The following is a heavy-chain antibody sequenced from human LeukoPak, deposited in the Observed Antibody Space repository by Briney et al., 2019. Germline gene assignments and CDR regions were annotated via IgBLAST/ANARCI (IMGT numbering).Heavy chain of an antibody. D-gene: IGHD6-13*01. CDR2: IYYSGTT. V-gene: IGHV4-59*01. Sequence: PSETLTLTCNASGFSISSYYWSWIRQPPGKGLEWIGYIYYSGTTTDNPSLKSRVSISVETSKHQFSLKLRSVTAADTAVYYCARGVYIAAAQYGYWGQGTLVTVSS. CDR3: ARGVYIAAAQYGY. CDR1: GFSISSYY. J-gene: IGHJ4*02.